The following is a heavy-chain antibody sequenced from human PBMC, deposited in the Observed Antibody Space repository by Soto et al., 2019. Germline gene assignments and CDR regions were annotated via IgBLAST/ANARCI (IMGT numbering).Heavy chain of an antibody. Sequence: QVQLVQSGAEVKKPGASVKVSCKASGITSTTYAIHWVRQAPGQGLEWMGWINTGNGNTRYSQRFLGRVSLTTDTSASTASMDLSSLTSEATAVYSCARAISGYVTWGQGTLITVSS. J-gene: IGHJ5*02. V-gene: IGHV1-3*04. D-gene: IGHD5-12*01. CDR3: ARAISGYVT. CDR1: GITSTTYA. CDR2: INTGNGNT.